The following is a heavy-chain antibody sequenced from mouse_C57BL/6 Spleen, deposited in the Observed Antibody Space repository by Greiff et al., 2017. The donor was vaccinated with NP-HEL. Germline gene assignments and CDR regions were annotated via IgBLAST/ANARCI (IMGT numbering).Heavy chain of an antibody. J-gene: IGHJ2*01. Sequence: QVQLQQSGAELVRPGASVTLSCKASGYTFTDYEMHWVKQTPVHGLEWIGAIDPETGGTAYNQKFKGKAILTADKSSSTAYMELRSLTSEDSTVYYCTIDITTVVEDYWGQGTTLTVSS. D-gene: IGHD1-1*01. CDR2: IDPETGGT. V-gene: IGHV1-15*01. CDR3: TIDITTVVEDY. CDR1: GYTFTDYE.